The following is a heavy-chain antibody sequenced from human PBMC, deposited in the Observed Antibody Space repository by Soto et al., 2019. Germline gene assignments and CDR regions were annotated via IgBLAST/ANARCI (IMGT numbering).Heavy chain of an antibody. Sequence: SETLSLTCAVSGYSITSGYYWGFIRQPPGKGLEWIGNIYHDGNTYCSPSLKSRVAISVDTSKNQFSLKLTSVTAADTAVYYCARDLATDGVDYWGQGTLVT. CDR2: IYHDGNT. V-gene: IGHV4-38-2*02. CDR3: ARDLATDGVDY. D-gene: IGHD2-21*02. CDR1: GYSITSGYY. J-gene: IGHJ4*02.